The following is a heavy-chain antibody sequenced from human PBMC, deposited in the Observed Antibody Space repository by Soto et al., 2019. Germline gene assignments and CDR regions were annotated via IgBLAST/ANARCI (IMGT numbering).Heavy chain of an antibody. CDR1: GFNFISYA. CDR3: VKDSFRAGVITVTLLSY. J-gene: IGHJ4*02. CDR2: ISTDGSRT. Sequence: GGSLSLSCSAYGFNFISYAMDWVRQAPGQGLEWLSAISTDGSRTFYADSVKGRFTISRDNSKNTLYLQMSSLRAEDTAVYYCVKDSFRAGVITVTLLSYWGQGTLVTVSS. V-gene: IGHV3-64D*06. D-gene: IGHD4-17*01.